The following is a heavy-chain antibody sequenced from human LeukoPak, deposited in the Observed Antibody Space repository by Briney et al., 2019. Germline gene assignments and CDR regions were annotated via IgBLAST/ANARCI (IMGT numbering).Heavy chain of an antibody. CDR3: AREGYSSGWSFFGY. D-gene: IGHD6-19*01. CDR2: IYYSGST. Sequence: SETLSLTCTVSGASISSYYWSWIRQPPGKGLEWIGYIYYSGSTNYNPSLKSRVTISVDTSKNQFSLKLSSVTAADTAVYYCAREGYSSGWSFFGYWGQGTLVTVSS. V-gene: IGHV4-59*01. J-gene: IGHJ4*02. CDR1: GASISSYY.